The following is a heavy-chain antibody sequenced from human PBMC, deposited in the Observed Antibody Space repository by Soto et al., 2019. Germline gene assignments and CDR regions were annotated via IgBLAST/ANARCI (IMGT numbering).Heavy chain of an antibody. CDR2: IYHSGSS. CDR1: GGSIRSNNY. V-gene: IGHV4-4*02. Sequence: QVQLQESGPGLVKPSGTLSLTCAVSGGSIRSNNYWSWVRQPPGKGLEWIGEIYHSGSSNYNPSLKSRVSISVDKSKNQFALKLSSVTAADTAVYYCARGATMIRGVLHSWGQGTLVTVSS. J-gene: IGHJ4*02. CDR3: ARGATMIRGVLHS. D-gene: IGHD3-10*01.